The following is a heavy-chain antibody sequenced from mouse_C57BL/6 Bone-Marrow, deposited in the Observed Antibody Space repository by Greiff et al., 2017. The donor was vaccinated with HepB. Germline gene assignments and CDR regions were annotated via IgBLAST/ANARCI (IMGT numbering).Heavy chain of an antibody. V-gene: IGHV1-81*01. J-gene: IGHJ4*01. CDR1: GYTFTSSG. Sequence: QVQLQQSVAELARPGASVKLSCKASGYTFTSSGISWVKQRTGQGLEWIGEIYPRSGNTYYNEKFKGKATLTADKSSSTAYMELRSLTSEDSAVYFCARGGTLMDYWGQGTSVTVSS. CDR3: ARGGTLMDY. D-gene: IGHD3-3*01. CDR2: IYPRSGNT.